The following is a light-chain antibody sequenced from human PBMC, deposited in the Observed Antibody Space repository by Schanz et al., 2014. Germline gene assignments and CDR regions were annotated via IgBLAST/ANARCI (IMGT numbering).Light chain of an antibody. V-gene: IGKV3D-20*02. CDR1: QSVSSSY. Sequence: EIVLTQSPGTLSLSPGERATLSCRASQSVSSSYLAWYQQKPGQAPRLLIYGASSRATGIPDRFSGSGSGNXXTLTINSLQSEEFAXYYCQRRSSWPPYTFGLGTKLEIK. J-gene: IGKJ2*01. CDR3: QRRSSWPPYT. CDR2: GAS.